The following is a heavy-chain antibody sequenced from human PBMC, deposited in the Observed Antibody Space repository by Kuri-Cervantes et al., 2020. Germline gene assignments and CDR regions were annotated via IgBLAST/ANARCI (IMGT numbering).Heavy chain of an antibody. CDR1: RVTFSSYA. D-gene: IGHD2-2*01. J-gene: IGHJ4*02. Sequence: GGSLRLSCAASRVTFSSYAMHWVRQAPGKGLEWVAVISYDGSNKYYADSVKGRFTISRDNSKNTLYLQMNSLKTEDTAVYYCTRFHSDLGCSSTGCYYDYWGQGTLVTFSS. V-gene: IGHV3-30-3*01. CDR3: TRFHSDLGCSSTGCYYDY. CDR2: ISYDGSNK.